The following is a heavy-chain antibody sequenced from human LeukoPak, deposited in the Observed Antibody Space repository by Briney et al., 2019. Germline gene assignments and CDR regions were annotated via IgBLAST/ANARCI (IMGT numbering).Heavy chain of an antibody. V-gene: IGHV4-34*01. CDR1: GGSFSGYY. CDR3: ARGSTWYYFDY. D-gene: IGHD6-13*01. CDR2: INHSGST. J-gene: IGHJ4*02. Sequence: SETLSLTCAVYGGSFSGYYWSWIRQPPGKGLEWIGEINHSGSTNYNPSLKSRVTISVDTSKNQFSLKVHSVTAADTAVYYCARGSTWYYFDYWGQGTLVTVSS.